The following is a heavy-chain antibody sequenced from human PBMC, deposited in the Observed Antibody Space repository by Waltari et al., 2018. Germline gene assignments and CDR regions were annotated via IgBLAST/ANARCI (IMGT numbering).Heavy chain of an antibody. D-gene: IGHD2-2*01. J-gene: IGHJ5*02. V-gene: IGHV5-51*01. CDR1: GYTFSNYW. CDR2: IYPGDSDT. Sequence: EVQLVQSGAEVRRPGESLSISCQGSGYTFSNYWIGWVRQQPGKGLEWMGIIYPGDSDTRYSPSFQGQVTISVDKTIKTAYLQWSSLKASDTATYYCARHRTRSTLYNWFDPWGQGTHVSVSS. CDR3: ARHRTRSTLYNWFDP.